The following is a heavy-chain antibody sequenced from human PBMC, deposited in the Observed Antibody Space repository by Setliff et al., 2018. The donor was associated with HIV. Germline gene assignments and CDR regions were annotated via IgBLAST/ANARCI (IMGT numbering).Heavy chain of an antibody. V-gene: IGHV3-23*01. J-gene: IGHJ3*02. CDR3: ALRQRGGLVGAGNAFDI. D-gene: IGHD1-26*01. Sequence: GGSQRLSCVASGFTFSAFAMTWVRQAPGTGLEWIATISGGGGSKYYADSVKGRFIISRDNSKNTLYLQMNSLRAEDTAKYYCALRQRGGLVGAGNAFDIWGQGTMVTVSS. CDR2: ISGGGGSK. CDR1: GFTFSAFA.